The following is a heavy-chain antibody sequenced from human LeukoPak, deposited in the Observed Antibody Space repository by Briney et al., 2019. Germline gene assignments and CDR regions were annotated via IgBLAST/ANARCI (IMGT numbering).Heavy chain of an antibody. CDR2: ISGSGGST. Sequence: GGSLRLSCAASGFTFSSYAMSWVRQAPGKGLEWVSAISGSGGSTYYADSVKGRFTISRDNSKNTLYLQMNSLRAEDTAVYYCARDYYDSSGYYYFDYYYYYYMDVWGKGTTVTVSS. V-gene: IGHV3-23*01. D-gene: IGHD3-22*01. CDR1: GFTFSSYA. CDR3: ARDYYDSSGYYYFDYYYYYYMDV. J-gene: IGHJ6*03.